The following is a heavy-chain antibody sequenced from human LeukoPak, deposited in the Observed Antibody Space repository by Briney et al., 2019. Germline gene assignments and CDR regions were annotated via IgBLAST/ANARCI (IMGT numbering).Heavy chain of an antibody. Sequence: GASVKVSCKASGYTFTSYGISWVRQAPGQGLEWMGWISAYNGNTNYAQKLPGRVTMTTDTSTSTAYMELRSLRADDTAVYYCARVGYNWNLNWFDPWGQGTLVTVSP. CDR1: GYTFTSYG. J-gene: IGHJ5*02. D-gene: IGHD1-1*01. CDR2: ISAYNGNT. CDR3: ARVGYNWNLNWFDP. V-gene: IGHV1-18*01.